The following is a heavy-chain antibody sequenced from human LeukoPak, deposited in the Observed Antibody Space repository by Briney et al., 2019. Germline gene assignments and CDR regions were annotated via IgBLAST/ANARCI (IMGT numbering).Heavy chain of an antibody. V-gene: IGHV3-23*01. CDR2: ISGSGGST. J-gene: IGHJ4*02. CDR3: AKGIYSSGWSYFDN. D-gene: IGHD6-19*01. Sequence: PGGSLRLSCAASRFTFSSYAMSWVRQAPGKGLEWVSAISGSGGSTYYADSVKGRFTISRDNSKNTLYLQMNSLRAEDTAVYYCAKGIYSSGWSYFDNWGQGTLVTVSS. CDR1: RFTFSSYA.